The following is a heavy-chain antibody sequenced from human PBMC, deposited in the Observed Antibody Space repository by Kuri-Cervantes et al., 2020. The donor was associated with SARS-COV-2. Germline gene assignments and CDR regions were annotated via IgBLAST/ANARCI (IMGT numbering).Heavy chain of an antibody. CDR1: GFTFSDYY. CDR2: ISSSSSYT. V-gene: IGHV3-11*06. CDR3: VIVDTAMVGFGDY. D-gene: IGHD5-18*01. J-gene: IGHJ4*02. Sequence: GGSLRLSCAASGFTFSDYYMSWIRQAPGKGLEWVSYISSSSSYTNYADSVKGRFTISRDNSKNTLYLQMNSLRAEDTAVYYCVIVDTAMVGFGDYWGQGTLVTVSS.